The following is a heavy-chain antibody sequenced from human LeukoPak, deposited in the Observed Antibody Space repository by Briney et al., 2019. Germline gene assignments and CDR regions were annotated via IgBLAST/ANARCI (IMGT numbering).Heavy chain of an antibody. CDR2: IIPMFGTA. CDR3: AREWGFKVATIPFVAFDI. V-gene: IGHV1-69*13. CDR1: GGSFSTYA. Sequence: GASVKVSCKASGGSFSTYAISWVRQAPGQGPEWMGGIIPMFGTADYAQKFQGRVTITADESTSTAYMELSSPRSEDTAVFYCAREWGFKVATIPFVAFDIWGQGTLVTVSS. J-gene: IGHJ3*02. D-gene: IGHD5-12*01.